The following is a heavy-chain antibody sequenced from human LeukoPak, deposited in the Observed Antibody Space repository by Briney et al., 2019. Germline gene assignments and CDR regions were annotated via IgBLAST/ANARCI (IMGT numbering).Heavy chain of an antibody. J-gene: IGHJ4*02. Sequence: ASVKVSCKASGYTFTGYYMHWVRQAPGQGLEWMGWINPNSGGTNYAQKFQGRVTMTRDTSISTAYMELSRLRSDDTAAYYCARAGDEGRIAAPLSHWGQGTLVTVSS. V-gene: IGHV1-2*02. CDR1: GYTFTGYY. D-gene: IGHD6-13*01. CDR2: INPNSGGT. CDR3: ARAGDEGRIAAPLSH.